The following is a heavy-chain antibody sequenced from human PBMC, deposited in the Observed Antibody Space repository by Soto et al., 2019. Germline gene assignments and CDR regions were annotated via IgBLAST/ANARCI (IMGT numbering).Heavy chain of an antibody. Sequence: PSETLSLTCTVSGGSISNTSYYWGWIRQPPGKGLEWIGSIYYSGSTYYNPSLKSRVTISVDTSKNQVSLKLNSVTAADTAVYYCARHGSTVTTDSYYYYGMDVWGRGTTVTVSS. V-gene: IGHV4-39*01. J-gene: IGHJ6*02. CDR3: ARHGSTVTTDSYYYYGMDV. CDR1: GGSISNTSYY. CDR2: IYYSGST. D-gene: IGHD4-17*01.